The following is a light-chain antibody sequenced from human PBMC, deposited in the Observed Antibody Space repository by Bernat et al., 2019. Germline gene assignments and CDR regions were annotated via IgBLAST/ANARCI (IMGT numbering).Light chain of an antibody. CDR3: AAWDDSLVGYV. Sequence: SVLTQPPSTSGPPGQRVTISCSGSRSNIGSDDVNWYQQLPGTAPKLLIYRTSRRPSGGSDRFSGSKSGTSASLAITGLRSEDEADYYCAAWDDSLVGYVFGTGTQVTVL. J-gene: IGLJ1*01. V-gene: IGLV1-44*01. CDR2: RTS. CDR1: RSNIGSDD.